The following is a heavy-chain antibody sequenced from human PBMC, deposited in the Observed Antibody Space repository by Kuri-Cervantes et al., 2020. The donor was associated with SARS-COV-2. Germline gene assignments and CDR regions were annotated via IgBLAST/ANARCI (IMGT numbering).Heavy chain of an antibody. CDR1: GGSISSSNW. Sequence: SETLSLTCAVSGGSISSSNWWSWVRQPPGKGLGWIGEIYHSGSTNYNPSLKSRVTISVDKSKNQFSLKLSSVTAADTAVYYCARDALLVGATGYYFDYWGQGTLVTVSS. D-gene: IGHD1-26*01. V-gene: IGHV4-4*02. J-gene: IGHJ4*02. CDR3: ARDALLVGATGYYFDY. CDR2: IYHSGST.